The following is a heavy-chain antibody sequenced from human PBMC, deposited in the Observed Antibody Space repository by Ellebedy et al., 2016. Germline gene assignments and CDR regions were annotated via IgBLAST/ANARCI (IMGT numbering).Heavy chain of an antibody. Sequence: GESLKISCAASGFTFRSYSMTWVRQAPGRGLAWVSSISSSSSYMYYADSVKGRLTISRDNAKNSLYLQMNSLRAEDTAVYYCARDSVYSGFAYWGQGTLVTVSS. CDR2: ISSSSSYM. CDR1: GFTFRSYS. D-gene: IGHD5-12*01. CDR3: ARDSVYSGFAY. V-gene: IGHV3-21*04. J-gene: IGHJ4*02.